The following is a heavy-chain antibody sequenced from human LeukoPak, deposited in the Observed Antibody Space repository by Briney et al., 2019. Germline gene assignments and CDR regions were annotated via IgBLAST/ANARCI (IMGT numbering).Heavy chain of an antibody. CDR1: GYTFTSYD. CDR2: MNPNSGNT. Sequence: ASVKVSCKASGYTFTSYDINWVRQATGQGLEWMGWMNPNSGNTGYAQKFQGRVTITRNTSISTAYMELSSLRSEDTAVYYCARGSKYYDFWSGTKELDYWGQGTLVTVSS. J-gene: IGHJ4*02. V-gene: IGHV1-8*03. CDR3: ARGSKYYDFWSGTKELDY. D-gene: IGHD3-3*01.